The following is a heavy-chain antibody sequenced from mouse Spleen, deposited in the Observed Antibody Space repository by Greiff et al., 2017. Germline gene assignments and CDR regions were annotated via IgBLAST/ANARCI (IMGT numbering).Heavy chain of an antibody. Sequence: QVQLQQSGPGLVAPSQSLSITCTVSGFSLTSYGVDWVRQSPGKGLEWLGVIWGVGSTNYNSALKSRLSISKDNSKSQDFLKMNSLQTDDTAMYYCASEALSYWGQGTLVTVSA. J-gene: IGHJ3*01. CDR3: ASEALSY. CDR1: GFSLTSYG. D-gene: IGHD6-1*01. V-gene: IGHV2-6*01. CDR2: IWGVGST.